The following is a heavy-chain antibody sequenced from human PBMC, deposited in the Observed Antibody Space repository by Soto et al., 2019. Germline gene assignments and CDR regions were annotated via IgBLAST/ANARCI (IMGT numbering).Heavy chain of an antibody. CDR3: ARAQPGYSSRGVSLRYYYGMDV. CDR1: GFTFSSYA. V-gene: IGHV3-30-3*01. J-gene: IGHJ6*02. D-gene: IGHD6-13*01. CDR2: ISYDGSNK. Sequence: GGSLRLSCAASGFTFSSYAMHWVRQAPGKGLEWVAVISYDGSNKYYADSVKGRFTISRDNSKNTLYLQMNSLRAEDTAVYYCARAQPGYSSRGVSLRYYYGMDVWGQGTTVTVSS.